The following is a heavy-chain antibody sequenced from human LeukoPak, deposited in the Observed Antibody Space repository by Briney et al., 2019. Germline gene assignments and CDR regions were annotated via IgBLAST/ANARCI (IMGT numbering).Heavy chain of an antibody. V-gene: IGHV3-23*01. CDR2: ISPDGAYI. D-gene: IGHD3-3*01. CDR3: VKRFLESIVSEQ. J-gene: IGHJ4*02. CDR1: GFTFRSTV. Sequence: GGSVRLPCAASGFTFRSTVMTWVRQAPGKGLQWVSTISPDGAYIYYADSLRGRFTMSRDNSENTLYLQMTSLRVEDTAIYYCVKRFLESIVSEQWGQGTLVTVSS.